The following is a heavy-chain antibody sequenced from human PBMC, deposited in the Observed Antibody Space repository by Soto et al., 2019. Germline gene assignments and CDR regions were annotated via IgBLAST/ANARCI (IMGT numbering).Heavy chain of an antibody. J-gene: IGHJ6*02. CDR2: NYYSGST. Sequence: QLQLQESGPGLLKPSETLSLTCPVSGGSISSSSYSWGWIRQPPGKGLEWIGSNYYSGSTYYNPSLKSRVTKSVDTSKNQFSLKLRSATAADTAVYYCARHPLPPTDHDFWSGGYGMDVWGQGTTVTFSS. D-gene: IGHD3-3*01. CDR3: ARHPLPPTDHDFWSGGYGMDV. CDR1: GGSISSSSYS. V-gene: IGHV4-39*01.